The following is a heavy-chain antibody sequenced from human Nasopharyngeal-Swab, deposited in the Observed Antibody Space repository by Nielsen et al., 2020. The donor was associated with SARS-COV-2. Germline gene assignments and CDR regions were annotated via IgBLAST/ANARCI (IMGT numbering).Heavy chain of an antibody. D-gene: IGHD3-9*01. CDR1: GGSISSGGYY. Sequence: SETLSLTCTVSGGSISSGGYYWSWIRQHPGKGLEWIGYIYYSGSTYYNPSLKGRVTISVDTSKNQFSLKLSSVTAADTAVYYCARVLRYFDWLFFDYWGQGTLVTVSS. CDR3: ARVLRYFDWLFFDY. J-gene: IGHJ4*02. V-gene: IGHV4-31*03. CDR2: IYYSGST.